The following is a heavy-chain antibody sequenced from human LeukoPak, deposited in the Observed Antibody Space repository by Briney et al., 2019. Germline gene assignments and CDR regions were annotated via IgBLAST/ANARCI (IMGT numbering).Heavy chain of an antibody. V-gene: IGHV3-7*03. CDR3: ARNNDMDV. Sequence: AGGSLRLSCAASGFILSNHWMTWVRQAPGKGPEWVANMNKDGSEKYYVDSVEGRFTISRDTAKNSLYLQMNNLRAEDTALYYCARNNDMDVWGQGTMVTVSS. CDR2: MNKDGSEK. CDR1: GFILSNHW. D-gene: IGHD1/OR15-1a*01. J-gene: IGHJ3*01.